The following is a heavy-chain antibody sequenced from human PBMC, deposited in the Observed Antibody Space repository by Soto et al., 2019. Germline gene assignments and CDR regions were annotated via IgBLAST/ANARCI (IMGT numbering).Heavy chain of an antibody. CDR2: IWYDGSNK. CDR3: ARAGYAYYYDSSGYYPGY. CDR1: GFTFSSYG. Sequence: GGSLRLSCAASGFTFSSYGMHWVRQAPGKGLEWVAVIWYDGSNKYYADSVKGRFTISRDNSKNTLYLQMNSLRAEDTAVYYCARAGYAYYYDSSGYYPGYWGQGTLVTVSS. V-gene: IGHV3-30*19. J-gene: IGHJ4*02. D-gene: IGHD3-22*01.